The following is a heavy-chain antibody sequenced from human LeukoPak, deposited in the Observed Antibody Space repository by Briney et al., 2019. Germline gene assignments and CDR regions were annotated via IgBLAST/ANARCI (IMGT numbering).Heavy chain of an antibody. CDR3: AREWDY. J-gene: IGHJ4*02. CDR1: GGSISRDY. Sequence: SETLSLTCTVSGGSISRDYWSWIRQPAGKGLEWIGRFPTRGSTNYNPSLKSRATLSVDTSKNQFSLQLSFVTAADTAVYYCAREWDYWGQGTLVTVSS. V-gene: IGHV4-4*07. CDR2: FPTRGST.